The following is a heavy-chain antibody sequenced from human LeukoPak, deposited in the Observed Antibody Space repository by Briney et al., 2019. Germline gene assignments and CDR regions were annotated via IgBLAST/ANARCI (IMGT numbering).Heavy chain of an antibody. V-gene: IGHV3-23*01. CDR3: AKCIVDATAPFDY. J-gene: IGHJ4*02. Sequence: PGGSLRLCCVVSGFTFSSYAMSWVPQAPGRGLEWVSGISGSGGSTYYADSVKGRLTIYRDNSKNTLSLQMNSLRAEETAVYDCAKCIVDATAPFDYRGQGTMVTVSS. CDR2: ISGSGGST. CDR1: GFTFSSYA. D-gene: IGHD1-26*01.